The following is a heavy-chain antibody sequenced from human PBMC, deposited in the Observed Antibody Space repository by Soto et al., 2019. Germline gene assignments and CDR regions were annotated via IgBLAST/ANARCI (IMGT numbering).Heavy chain of an antibody. CDR3: AKDYDHRGLRSGYSRFDY. Sequence: EVQLVESGGVVVQPGGSLRLSCAASGFTFDDYTMHWVRQAPGKGLEWVSRISWDGGSTYYADSVKGRFTISRDNSKNSLYLQMNSLRTEDTALYYCAKDYDHRGLRSGYSRFDYWGQGTLVTVSS. D-gene: IGHD3-22*01. CDR2: ISWDGGST. CDR1: GFTFDDYT. J-gene: IGHJ4*02. V-gene: IGHV3-43*01.